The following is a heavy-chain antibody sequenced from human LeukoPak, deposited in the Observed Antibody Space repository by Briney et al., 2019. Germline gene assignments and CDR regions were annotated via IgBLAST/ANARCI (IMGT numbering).Heavy chain of an antibody. V-gene: IGHV3-7*01. Sequence: GGSLRLSCTVSGFTFSRYWMSWVRQAPGKGLECVANINEDENKKYYVDSVKGRFTISRDNTKNSLYLRMNSLRAEDTAVYYCARGCTSSSCYDYWGQGTLVTVSS. J-gene: IGHJ4*02. CDR1: GFTFSRYW. D-gene: IGHD2-2*01. CDR3: ARGCTSSSCYDY. CDR2: INEDENKK.